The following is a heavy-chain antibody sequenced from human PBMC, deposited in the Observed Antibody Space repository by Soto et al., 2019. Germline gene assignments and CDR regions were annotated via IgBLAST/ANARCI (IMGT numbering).Heavy chain of an antibody. J-gene: IGHJ6*02. CDR2: IIPIFGTA. CDR3: AKRVRYSGFDYDYGMDV. D-gene: IGHD5-12*01. V-gene: IGHV1-69*06. CDR1: GGTFSSYA. Sequence: QVQLVQSGAEVKKPGSSVKVSCKASGGTFSSYAISWVRQAPGQGLEWMGGIIPIFGTANYAQKFQGRVTITADKSTSTAYMELSSLRSEDTAVYYCAKRVRYSGFDYDYGMDVWGQGTTVTVSS.